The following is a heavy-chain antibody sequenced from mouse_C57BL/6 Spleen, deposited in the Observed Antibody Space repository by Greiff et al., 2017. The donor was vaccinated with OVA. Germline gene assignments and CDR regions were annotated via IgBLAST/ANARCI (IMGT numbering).Heavy chain of an antibody. J-gene: IGHJ1*03. CDR1: GYSITSGYY. Sequence: ESGPGLVKPSQSLSLTCSVTGYSITSGYYWNWIRQLPGNKLEWMGYISYGGSTNYNPPLKNRISITRYTTKNQFFLKLKSVTTEDTATYYCERRGSSPWYFDVWGTGTTVTVSS. CDR3: ERRGSSPWYFDV. D-gene: IGHD1-1*01. V-gene: IGHV3-6*01. CDR2: ISYGGST.